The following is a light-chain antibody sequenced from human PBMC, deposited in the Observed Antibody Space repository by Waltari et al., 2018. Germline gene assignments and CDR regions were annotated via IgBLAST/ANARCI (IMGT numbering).Light chain of an antibody. CDR3: CSYAGSSYV. CDR2: DVS. CDR1: SSAVGVYNY. J-gene: IGLJ1*01. V-gene: IGLV2-23*02. Sequence: QSALTQPASVSGSPGQSLTISCTGTSSAVGVYNYVSWYQQHPGKAPKLMIYDVSKRPSGVSNRFSGSKSGNTASLTISGLQAEDEADYYCCSYAGSSYVFGTGTKVTVL.